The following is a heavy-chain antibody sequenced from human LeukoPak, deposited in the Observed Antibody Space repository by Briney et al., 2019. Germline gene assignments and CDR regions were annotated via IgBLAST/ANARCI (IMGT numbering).Heavy chain of an antibody. CDR1: GFTFSIYN. Sequence: TGGSLRLSCAASGFTFSIYNMNWVRQAPGKGLEWVSSISSSSSYIYYADSVKGRFTISRDNAKNSLYLQMNGLRAEDTAVYYCARLTTTVTTLFDYWGQGTLVTVSS. CDR2: ISSSSSYI. D-gene: IGHD4-17*01. CDR3: ARLTTTVTTLFDY. J-gene: IGHJ4*02. V-gene: IGHV3-21*01.